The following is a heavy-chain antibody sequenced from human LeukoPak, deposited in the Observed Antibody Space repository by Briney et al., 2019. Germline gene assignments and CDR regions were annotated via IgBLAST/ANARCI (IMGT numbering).Heavy chain of an antibody. D-gene: IGHD3-10*01. CDR1: GGSISSSSYY. J-gene: IGHJ4*02. V-gene: IGHV3-23*01. Sequence: PSETLSLTCTVSGGSISSSSYYWGWIRQPPGKGLEWVSGISGSGGSTYYADSVKGRFTISRDNSKNTLYLQMNSLRAEDTAVYYCAKDIYGSGSHYLDYWGQGTLVTVSS. CDR2: ISGSGGST. CDR3: AKDIYGSGSHYLDY.